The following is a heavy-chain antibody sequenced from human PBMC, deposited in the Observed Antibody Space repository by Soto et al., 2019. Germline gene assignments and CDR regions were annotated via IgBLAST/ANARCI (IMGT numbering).Heavy chain of an antibody. Sequence: GGSLRLSCAASGFTFSSYAMSWVRQAPGKGLEWVSAITSNGGTTYYADSVKGRFTISRDNSKNTLYLQMSSLRAEDTAVYYCVKAHGYDFDYWGQGTLVTVSS. CDR3: VKAHGYDFDY. CDR2: ITSNGGTT. J-gene: IGHJ4*02. D-gene: IGHD5-12*01. V-gene: IGHV3-64D*06. CDR1: GFTFSSYA.